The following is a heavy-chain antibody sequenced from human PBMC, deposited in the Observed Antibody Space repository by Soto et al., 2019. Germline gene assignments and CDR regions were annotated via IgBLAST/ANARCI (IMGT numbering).Heavy chain of an antibody. D-gene: IGHD3-3*01. V-gene: IGHV3-30-3*01. CDR1: GFTFSSYA. J-gene: IGHJ6*02. CDR2: ISYDGSNK. Sequence: QVQLVESGGGVVQPGRSLRLSCAASGFTFSSYAMHWVRQAPGKGLEWVAVISYDGSNKYYADSVKGRFTISRDNSKNTLYLQMNSLRAEDTAVYYCARAYQYYDLWSGTNFPTFMDVWGQGTTVTVSS. CDR3: ARAYQYYDLWSGTNFPTFMDV.